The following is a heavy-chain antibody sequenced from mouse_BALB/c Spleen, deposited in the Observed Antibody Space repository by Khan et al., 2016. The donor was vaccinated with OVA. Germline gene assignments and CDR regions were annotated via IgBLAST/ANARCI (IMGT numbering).Heavy chain of an antibody. V-gene: IGHV3-6*01. CDR1: GYSITSGYY. Sequence: EVQLQQSGPGLVKPSQSLSLTCSVTGYSITSGYYWNWIRQFPGNKLKWMGYISYDGNNNYNPSLKDRISITRDTSKNQFFLRLNSVTTEDTATYYCASDYGPLYAMDYWGQGTSVTVSS. D-gene: IGHD1-1*01. CDR3: ASDYGPLYAMDY. J-gene: IGHJ4*01. CDR2: ISYDGNN.